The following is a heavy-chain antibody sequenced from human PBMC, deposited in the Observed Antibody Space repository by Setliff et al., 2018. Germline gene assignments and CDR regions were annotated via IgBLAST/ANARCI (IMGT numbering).Heavy chain of an antibody. CDR3: ARVSLRRYFDWFPDY. V-gene: IGHV1-69*13. Sequence: GASVKVSCKASGGTFSSYAISWVRQAPGQGLEWMGGIIPIFGTANYAQKFQGRVTITADESTSTAYMELSSLRSEDTAVYYCARVSLRRYFDWFPDYWGQGTLVTVSS. D-gene: IGHD3-9*01. J-gene: IGHJ4*02. CDR1: GGTFSSYA. CDR2: IIPIFGTA.